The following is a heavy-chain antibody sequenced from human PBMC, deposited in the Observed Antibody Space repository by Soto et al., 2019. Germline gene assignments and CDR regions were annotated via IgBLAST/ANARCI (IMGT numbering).Heavy chain of an antibody. V-gene: IGHV3-33*01. J-gene: IGHJ6*02. CDR3: ARAFLQTTVGYYYYGMDV. CDR1: GFTFSSYG. Sequence: GGSLRLSCAASGFTFSSYGMHWVRQAPGKGLEGVAVIWYDGSNKDYADSVKGRFTISRENSKNKLYLHMNSLRAEDTAVYYCARAFLQTTVGYYYYGMDVWGQGTTVTVSS. D-gene: IGHD4-4*01. CDR2: IWYDGSNK.